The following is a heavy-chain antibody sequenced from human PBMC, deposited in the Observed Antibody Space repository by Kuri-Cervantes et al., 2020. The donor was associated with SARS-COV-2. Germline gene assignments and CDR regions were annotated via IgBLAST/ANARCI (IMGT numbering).Heavy chain of an antibody. Sequence: GQSLKISCAASGFSFSTYSMSWVRQAPGKGLEWVSSISSIRSYIFYADSVKGRFTISRDNAKNSLYLHMNSLRAEDTAVYYCVGWWGNGQPPWGQGTRVTVSS. CDR3: VGWWGNGQPP. J-gene: IGHJ5*02. V-gene: IGHV3-21*01. CDR1: GFSFSTYS. CDR2: ISSIRSYI. D-gene: IGHD2-15*01.